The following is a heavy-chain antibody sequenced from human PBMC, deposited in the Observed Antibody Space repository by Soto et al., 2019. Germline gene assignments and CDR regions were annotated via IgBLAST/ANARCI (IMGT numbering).Heavy chain of an antibody. J-gene: IGHJ4*02. CDR3: VKVLARGVGVPRFYFDS. V-gene: IGHV3-74*01. D-gene: IGHD5-12*01. CDR2: INADGTST. Sequence: GSLRLSCAASGFTFSNSWMHWVRQVSGKGLEWVSRINADGTSTSYADSVKGRFTISRDNAKNTLYLHVNSLRAEDTAVYYCVKVLARGVGVPRFYFDSWGQGALVTVSS. CDR1: GFTFSNSW.